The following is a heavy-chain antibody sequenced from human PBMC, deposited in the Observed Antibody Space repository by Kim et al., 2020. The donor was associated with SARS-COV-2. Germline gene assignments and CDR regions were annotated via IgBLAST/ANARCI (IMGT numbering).Heavy chain of an antibody. Sequence: IYAQKFQGRDTMTEDTPTDTAYMELSSLRSEDTAVYYCAHSARYSSSTFDYWGQGTLVTVSS. J-gene: IGHJ4*02. D-gene: IGHD6-6*01. V-gene: IGHV1-24*01. CDR3: AHSARYSSSTFDY.